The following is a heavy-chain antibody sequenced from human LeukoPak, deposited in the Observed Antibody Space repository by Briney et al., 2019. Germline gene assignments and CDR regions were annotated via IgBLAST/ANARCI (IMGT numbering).Heavy chain of an antibody. CDR1: GFTFSDYY. J-gene: IGHJ4*02. V-gene: IGHV3-11*01. Sequence: GGSLRLSCAASGFTFSDYYMSWIRQAPGKGLEWVSYISSSGSTIYYADSVKGRFTISRDNAKNSLYLQMNSLRAEDTAVYYCARDQMKGIAAAGTGLDYWGQGTLVTVSS. D-gene: IGHD6-13*01. CDR3: ARDQMKGIAAAGTGLDY. CDR2: ISSSGSTI.